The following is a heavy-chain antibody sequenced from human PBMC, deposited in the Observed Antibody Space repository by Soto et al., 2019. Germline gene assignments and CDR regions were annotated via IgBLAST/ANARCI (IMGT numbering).Heavy chain of an antibody. Sequence: GGSRRLSCAASGFAFNIQSMNWVRQAPGKGLEWVSYIGANYGPIYYADSVKGRATISRDNAKNAVYLQINSLRAEDTAVYYCAREWYGEFNWGKGALVAVSS. D-gene: IGHD3-10*01. CDR2: IGANYGPI. V-gene: IGHV3-48*01. CDR3: AREWYGEFN. CDR1: GFAFNIQS. J-gene: IGHJ4*02.